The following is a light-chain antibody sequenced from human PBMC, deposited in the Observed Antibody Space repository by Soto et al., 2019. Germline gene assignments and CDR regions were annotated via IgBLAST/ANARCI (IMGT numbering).Light chain of an antibody. Sequence: QSALTQPASVSGSPGQSITISCTGTSSDVGGYNYVSWYQQHPGKAPKLMIYDVSNRPSGVSNRFSGSKSGNTASLTISGLQAEDEADYYCSSYTSSSNYVFGTCTQLTVL. V-gene: IGLV2-14*01. CDR1: SSDVGGYNY. CDR3: SSYTSSSNYV. CDR2: DVS. J-gene: IGLJ1*01.